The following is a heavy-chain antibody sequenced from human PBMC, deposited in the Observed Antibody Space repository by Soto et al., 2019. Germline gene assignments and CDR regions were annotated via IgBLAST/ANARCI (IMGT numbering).Heavy chain of an antibody. CDR3: AKERGGRGFDY. D-gene: IGHD3-10*01. Sequence: GGSLRLSCAASGFTFNNYAMTWVRQAPGKGLEWVSTISGSGGSTYYADSVKGRFTISIDNSKTTVYVQVNSTRAEETAVYYCAKERGGRGFDYWGLGTLVTVSS. CDR2: ISGSGGST. V-gene: IGHV3-23*01. J-gene: IGHJ4*02. CDR1: GFTFNNYA.